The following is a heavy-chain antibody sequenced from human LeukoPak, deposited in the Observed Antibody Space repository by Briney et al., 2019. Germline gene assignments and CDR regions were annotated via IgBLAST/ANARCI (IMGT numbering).Heavy chain of an antibody. CDR1: GGSISSGSYY. V-gene: IGHV4-61*02. D-gene: IGHD3-3*01. CDR3: ARVPLYDFWSGYLPPYYYMDV. Sequence: SETLSLTCTVSGGSISSGSYYWSWIRQPAGKGLEWIGRIYTSGSTNYNPSLKSRVTISVDTSKNQFSLKLSSVTAADAAVYYCARVPLYDFWSGYLPPYYYMDVWGKGTTVTVSS. CDR2: IYTSGST. J-gene: IGHJ6*03.